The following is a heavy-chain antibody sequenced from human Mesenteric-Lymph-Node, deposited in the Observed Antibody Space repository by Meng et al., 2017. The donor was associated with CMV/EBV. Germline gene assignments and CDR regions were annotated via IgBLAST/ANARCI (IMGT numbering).Heavy chain of an antibody. CDR3: AKIAAAGRYYFDY. J-gene: IGHJ4*02. CDR1: GFTFSDYY. D-gene: IGHD6-13*01. Sequence: GGSLRLSCAASGFTFSDYYMSWIRQAPGKGLEWVSVIYTGGSTYYADSVKGRFTISRDNSKNTLYLQMNSLRAEDTAVYYCAKIAAAGRYYFDYWGQGTLVTVSS. V-gene: IGHV3-66*01. CDR2: IYTGGST.